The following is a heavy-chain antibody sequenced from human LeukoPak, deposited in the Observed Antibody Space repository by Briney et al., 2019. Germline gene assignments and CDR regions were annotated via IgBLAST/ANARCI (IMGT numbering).Heavy chain of an antibody. V-gene: IGHV4-39*07. J-gene: IGHJ4*02. CDR3: ASLRLRWPYDSSGYYYV. CDR1: GGSISSSSYY. Sequence: SETLSLTCTVSGGSISSSSYYWGWIRQPPGKGLEWIGSIYYSGSTYYNPSLKSRVTISVDTSKNQFSLKLSSVTAADTAVYYCASLRLRWPYDSSGYYYVGGQGTLVTVSS. D-gene: IGHD3-22*01. CDR2: IYYSGST.